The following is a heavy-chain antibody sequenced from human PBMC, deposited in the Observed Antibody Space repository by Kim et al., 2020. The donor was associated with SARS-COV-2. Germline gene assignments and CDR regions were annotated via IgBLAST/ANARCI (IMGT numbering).Heavy chain of an antibody. CDR1: GGSISSGGYY. Sequence: SETLSLTCTVSGGSISSGGYYWSWIRQHPGKGLEWIGYIYYSGSTYYNPSLKSRVTISVDTSKNQFSLKLSSVTAADTAVDYCARGTTVLLNYYYGMDVWGQGTTVPVSS. CDR2: IYYSGST. D-gene: IGHD4-17*01. CDR3: ARGTTVLLNYYYGMDV. V-gene: IGHV4-31*03. J-gene: IGHJ6*02.